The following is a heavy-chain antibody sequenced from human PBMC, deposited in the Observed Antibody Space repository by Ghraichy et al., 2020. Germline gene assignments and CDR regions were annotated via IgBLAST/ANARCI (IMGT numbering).Heavy chain of an antibody. CDR1: GGSISSYY. CDR2: IYYSGST. J-gene: IGHJ3*02. Sequence: SETLSLTCTVSGGSISSYYWSWIRQPPGKGLEWIGYIYYSGSTNYNPSLKSRVTISVDTSKNQFSLKLSSVTAADTAVYYCARESSDYYDSSGSLDAFDIWGQGTMVTVSS. CDR3: ARESSDYYDSSGSLDAFDI. D-gene: IGHD3-22*01. V-gene: IGHV4-59*01.